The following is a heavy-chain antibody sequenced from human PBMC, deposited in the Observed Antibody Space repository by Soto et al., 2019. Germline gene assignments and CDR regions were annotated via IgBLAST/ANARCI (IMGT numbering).Heavy chain of an antibody. Sequence: SETLSLTCTVSGGSISSYYWSWIRQPPGKGLEWIGYIYYSGSTNYNPSLKSRVTISVDTSKNQFSLKLSSVTAADTAVYYCARENSRDYAIDYWGEGTLVTVS. CDR3: ARENSRDYAIDY. CDR2: IYYSGST. V-gene: IGHV4-59*01. J-gene: IGHJ4*02. CDR1: GGSISSYY. D-gene: IGHD4-17*01.